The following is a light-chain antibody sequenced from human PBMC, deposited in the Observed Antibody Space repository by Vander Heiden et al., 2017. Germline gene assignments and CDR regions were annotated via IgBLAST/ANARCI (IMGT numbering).Light chain of an antibody. CDR2: GAS. Sequence: EIVMTQSPATLSVSPGERATLSCRASQSAGSNLAWYQQKPGQAPRLLIYGASTRATGIPARFSGSGSGTEFTLTISSLQSEDFAVYYCQQYNNWPWLTFGGGTKVEIK. CDR3: QQYNNWPWLT. CDR1: QSAGSN. J-gene: IGKJ4*01. V-gene: IGKV3-15*01.